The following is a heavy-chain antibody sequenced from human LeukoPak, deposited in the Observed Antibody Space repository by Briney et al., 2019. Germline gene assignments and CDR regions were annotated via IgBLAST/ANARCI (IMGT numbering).Heavy chain of an antibody. CDR1: GFTFSSYD. CDR3: ATYRQVLLPFES. J-gene: IGHJ4*02. D-gene: IGHD2-8*02. Sequence: GGSLRLSCAASGFTFSSYDMSWVRQAPGKGLEWVSSIFPSGGEIHYADSVRGRFTISRDNSKSTLSLQMNSLRAEDTAIYYCATYRQVLLPFESWGQGTLVTVSS. V-gene: IGHV3-23*01. CDR2: IFPSGGEI.